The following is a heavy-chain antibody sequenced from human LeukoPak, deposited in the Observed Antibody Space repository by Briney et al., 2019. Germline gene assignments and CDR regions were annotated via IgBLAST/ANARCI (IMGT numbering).Heavy chain of an antibody. CDR1: GGSISSSSYY. J-gene: IGHJ4*02. Sequence: SETLSLTCTVSGGSISSSSYYWGWIRQPPGKGLEWIGSIYYSGSTYYNPSLKSRVTISVDTSKNQFSLKLSSVTAADTAVYYCASPFRDSSGYYGYWGQGTLVTVSS. CDR2: IYYSGST. V-gene: IGHV4-39*07. CDR3: ASPFRDSSGYYGY. D-gene: IGHD3-22*01.